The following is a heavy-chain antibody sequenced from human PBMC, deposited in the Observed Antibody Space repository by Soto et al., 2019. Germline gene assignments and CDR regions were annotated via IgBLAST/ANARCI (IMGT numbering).Heavy chain of an antibody. CDR2: IWYDGSNK. D-gene: IGHD3-16*02. J-gene: IGHJ3*02. CDR1: GFTFSSYG. V-gene: IGHV3-33*01. Sequence: QVQLVESGGGVVRPGRSLRLSCAASGFTFSSYGMHWVRQAPGKGLEWVAVIWYDGSNKYYADSVKGRFTISRDNSKNTRYLEMNSLRADDTAVYYCSSSVFLNRYPDAFHIWGQGTMVTVST. CDR3: SSSVFLNRYPDAFHI.